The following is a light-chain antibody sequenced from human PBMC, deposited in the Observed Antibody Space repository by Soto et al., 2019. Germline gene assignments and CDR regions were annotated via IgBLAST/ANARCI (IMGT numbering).Light chain of an antibody. CDR2: GTS. CDR1: QSVRRN. CDR3: QQYKNWPAIT. Sequence: EIVMTQSPATLSVSPGERATLSCRASQSVRRNLAWYQQRPGQPPRLLIYGTSTRATDIPARFSGSGSGTEFTLTISSLQSEDFAVYYCQQYKNWPAITFGQGTRLEXX. V-gene: IGKV3D-15*01. J-gene: IGKJ5*01.